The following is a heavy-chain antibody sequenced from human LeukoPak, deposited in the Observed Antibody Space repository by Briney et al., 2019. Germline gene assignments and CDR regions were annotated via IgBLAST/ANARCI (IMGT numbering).Heavy chain of an antibody. Sequence: SETLSLTCAVYGGSFSGYYWSWIRQPPGKGLEWIGEINHSGSTNYNPSLKSRVTISVDTSKNQFSLKLSSVTAADTAVYYCARSLGMVRGVISWFDPWGQGTLVTVSS. CDR1: GGSFSGYY. J-gene: IGHJ5*02. D-gene: IGHD3-10*01. V-gene: IGHV4-34*01. CDR2: INHSGST. CDR3: ARSLGMVRGVISWFDP.